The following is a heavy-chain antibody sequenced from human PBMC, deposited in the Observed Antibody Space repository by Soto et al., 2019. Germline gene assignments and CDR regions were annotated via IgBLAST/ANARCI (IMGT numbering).Heavy chain of an antibody. CDR3: ARGLVDSSSAAPFDY. V-gene: IGHV4-4*07. D-gene: IGHD6-6*01. J-gene: IGHJ4*02. CDR2: IYTSGST. Sequence: SETLSLTCTVSGGSISSYYWSWIRQPAGKGLEWTGRIYTSGSTNYNPSLKSRVTMSVDTSKNQFSLKLSSVTAADTAVYYCARGLVDSSSAAPFDYWGQGTLVTVSS. CDR1: GGSISSYY.